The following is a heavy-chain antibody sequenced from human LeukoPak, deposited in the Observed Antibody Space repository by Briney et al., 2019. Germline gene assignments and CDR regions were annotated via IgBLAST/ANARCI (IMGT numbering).Heavy chain of an antibody. V-gene: IGHV4-59*01. J-gene: IGHJ6*03. Sequence: SETLSLTCTVSGGSISSYYWSWIRQPPGKGLEWIGYIYYSGSTNYNPSLKSRVTISVDTSKNKFSLKLSSVTAADTAVYYCARTTEGYCRGRSCYSYYYMDVWGKGTTVTVSS. CDR2: IYYSGST. D-gene: IGHD2-15*01. CDR3: ARTTEGYCRGRSCYSYYYMDV. CDR1: GGSISSYY.